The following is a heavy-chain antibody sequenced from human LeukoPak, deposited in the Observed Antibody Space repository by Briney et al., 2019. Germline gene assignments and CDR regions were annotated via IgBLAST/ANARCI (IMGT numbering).Heavy chain of an antibody. V-gene: IGHV1-2*02. CDR1: GYTFTGYY. Sequence: ASVKVSCKASGYTFTGYYVHWVRQAPGQGLEWMGWINPNSGGTNYAQKFQGRVTMTRDTSISTAYMELSRLRSDDTAVYYCARGRFLEWLFVYFDYWGQGTLVTVSS. J-gene: IGHJ4*02. CDR3: ARGRFLEWLFVYFDY. D-gene: IGHD3-3*01. CDR2: INPNSGGT.